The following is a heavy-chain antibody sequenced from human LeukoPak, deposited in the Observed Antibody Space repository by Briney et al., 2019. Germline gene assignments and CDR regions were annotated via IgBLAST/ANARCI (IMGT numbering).Heavy chain of an antibody. CDR1: GDSISSSSYC. J-gene: IGHJ3*02. CDR2: IYNSANT. CDR3: ARHSRSGYIGYENAFDI. D-gene: IGHD5-12*01. V-gene: IGHV4-39*01. Sequence: SETLSLTCTVSGDSISSSSYCWDWIRQPPGKGLEWIGDIYNSANTHYNPSLKTRITMSVDTSKNQFSLKLNSVTAADTGIYYCARHSRSGYIGYENAFDIWGQGTMVTVSS.